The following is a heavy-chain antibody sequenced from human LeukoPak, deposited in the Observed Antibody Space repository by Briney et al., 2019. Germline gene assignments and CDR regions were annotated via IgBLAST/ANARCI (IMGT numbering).Heavy chain of an antibody. CDR1: GFTFSSYA. CDR2: ISYDGSNK. CDR3: AKDYYDSSGYYYRYYYYYGMDV. D-gene: IGHD3-22*01. Sequence: PGRSLRLSCAASGFTFSSYAMHWVRQAPGKGLEWVAVISYDGSNKYYADSVKGRFTISRDNSKNTLYLQMNSLRAEDTAVYYCAKDYYDSSGYYYRYYYYYGMDVWGQGTTVTVSS. V-gene: IGHV3-30*04. J-gene: IGHJ6*02.